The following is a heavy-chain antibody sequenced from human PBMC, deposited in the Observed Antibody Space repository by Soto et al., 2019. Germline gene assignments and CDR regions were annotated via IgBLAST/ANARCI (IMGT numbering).Heavy chain of an antibody. Sequence: VQLVESGGGLVQPGRSLRLSCAASGFTFDDYAMHWVRQAPGKGLEWVSGISWNSGSIGYADSVKGRFTISRDNAKNSLYLQMNSLRAEDTALYYCARPYGDYVFGWYFDLWGRGTLVTVSS. CDR3: ARPYGDYVFGWYFDL. J-gene: IGHJ2*01. CDR2: ISWNSGSI. V-gene: IGHV3-9*01. D-gene: IGHD4-17*01. CDR1: GFTFDDYA.